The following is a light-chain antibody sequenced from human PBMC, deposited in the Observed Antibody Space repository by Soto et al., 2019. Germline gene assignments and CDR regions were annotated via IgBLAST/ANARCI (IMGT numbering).Light chain of an antibody. CDR1: QSVRSNY. J-gene: IGKJ4*01. V-gene: IGKV3-20*01. CDR2: DAS. Sequence: ESVLTQSPDTLSMSPGERATLSCRASQSVRSNYLAWYQQKPGQAPRFLIYDASSRATGITDRFSGSGSGTDFTLTISRLEPEDFAVYYCQQYGSSPLTFGGGTKVEIK. CDR3: QQYGSSPLT.